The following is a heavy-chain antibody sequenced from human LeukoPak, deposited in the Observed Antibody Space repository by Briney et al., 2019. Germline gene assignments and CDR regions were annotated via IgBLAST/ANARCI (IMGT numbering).Heavy chain of an antibody. CDR1: GFTFSSYS. CDR3: AELGITMIRGV. D-gene: IGHD3-22*01. J-gene: IGHJ6*04. V-gene: IGHV3-21*01. CDR2: ISSSRSYI. Sequence: GGSLRLSCAASGFTFSSYSMNWVRQAPGKGLEWVSFISSSRSYIYYADSVKGRFTISRDNAKNSLYLQMNSLRAEDTAVYYCAELGITMIRGVWGKGTTVTISS.